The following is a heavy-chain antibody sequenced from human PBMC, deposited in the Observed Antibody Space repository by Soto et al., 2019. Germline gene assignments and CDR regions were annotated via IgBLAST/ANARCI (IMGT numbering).Heavy chain of an antibody. D-gene: IGHD3-10*01. V-gene: IGHV3-23*01. J-gene: IGHJ4*02. CDR2: ISGSGGST. CDR3: AKVAGVFTMVRGVTAFDY. CDR1: GFTFSSYA. Sequence: PGGSLRLSCAASGFTFSSYAMSWVRQAPGKGLEWVSAISGSGGSTYYADSVKGRFTISRDNSKNTLYLQMNSLRAEDTAVCYCAKVAGVFTMVRGVTAFDYWGQGTLVTVSS.